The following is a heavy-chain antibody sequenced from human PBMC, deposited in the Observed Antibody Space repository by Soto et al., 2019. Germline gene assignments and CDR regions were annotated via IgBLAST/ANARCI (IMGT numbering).Heavy chain of an antibody. J-gene: IGHJ4*02. D-gene: IGHD2-15*01. CDR1: GGSISRGGYY. V-gene: IGHV4-31*03. CDR2: IYYSGST. Sequence: TLSLTCTFSGGSISRGGYYWSWIRQHPGKGLEWIGYIYYSGSTYYNPSLKSRVTISVDTSKNQFSLKLSSVTAADTAVYYCASVLGYCSGGSCYGFLDYWGQGTLVTVSS. CDR3: ASVLGYCSGGSCYGFLDY.